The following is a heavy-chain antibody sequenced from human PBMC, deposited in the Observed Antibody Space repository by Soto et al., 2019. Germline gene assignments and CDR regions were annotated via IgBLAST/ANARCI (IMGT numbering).Heavy chain of an antibody. Sequence: SETLSLTCAVSGGSFSGYYWSWIRQPPGKGLEWIGEINHSGSTNYNPSLKSRVTISVDTSKNQFSLKLSSVTAADTAVYYCARVGSSSWYDASYYYGMDVWGQGTTVTVSS. CDR2: INHSGST. V-gene: IGHV4-34*01. D-gene: IGHD6-13*01. CDR3: ARVGSSSWYDASYYYGMDV. CDR1: GGSFSGYY. J-gene: IGHJ6*02.